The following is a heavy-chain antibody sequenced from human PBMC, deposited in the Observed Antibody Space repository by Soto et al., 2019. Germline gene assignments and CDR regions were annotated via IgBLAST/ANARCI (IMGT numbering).Heavy chain of an antibody. J-gene: IGHJ6*02. Sequence: GGSLRLSCVASGLTVSHNYMAWIRQAPEMGLEWVSILYTEGTTYYADSVKGRFTISRDSSKNTLFLQMDSLRAEDTAVYYCVRPRPSGENYGMDVWGQGTTVTVSS. CDR3: VRPRPSGENYGMDV. CDR2: LYTEGTT. CDR1: GLTVSHNY. V-gene: IGHV3-53*01. D-gene: IGHD3-16*01.